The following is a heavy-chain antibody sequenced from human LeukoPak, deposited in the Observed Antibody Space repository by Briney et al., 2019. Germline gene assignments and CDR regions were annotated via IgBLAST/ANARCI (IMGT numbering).Heavy chain of an antibody. CDR2: IGGSGGST. V-gene: IGHV3-23*01. D-gene: IGHD6-19*01. CDR3: AKDSRATRIAVAGNPDY. Sequence: GGSLRLSCAASGFTFSSYAMSWVRQAPGKGLEWVSAIGGSGGSTYYADSVKGRFTISRDNSKNTLYLQMNSLGAEDTAVYYCAKDSRATRIAVAGNPDYWGQGTLVTVSS. CDR1: GFTFSSYA. J-gene: IGHJ4*02.